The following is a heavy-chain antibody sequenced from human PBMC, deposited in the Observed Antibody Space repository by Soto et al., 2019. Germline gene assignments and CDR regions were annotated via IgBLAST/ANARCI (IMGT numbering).Heavy chain of an antibody. CDR1: GGSISSSSYY. J-gene: IGHJ4*02. Sequence: SETLSLTCTVSGGSISSSSYYWGWIRQPPGKGLEWIGSIYYSGSTYYNPSLKSRVTMTTATSTNTVFLELRSLKSDDTAIYYCARDRLRGYDSSGFYSWGQGTMVTVS. CDR3: ARDRLRGYDSSGFYS. D-gene: IGHD3-22*01. CDR2: IYYSGST. V-gene: IGHV4-39*02.